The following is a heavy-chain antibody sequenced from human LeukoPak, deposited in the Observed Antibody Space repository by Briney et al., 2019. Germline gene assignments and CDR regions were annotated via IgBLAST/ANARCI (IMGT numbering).Heavy chain of an antibody. J-gene: IGHJ5*02. CDR2: IYYSGST. V-gene: IGHV4-39*01. CDR3: ARGLICSSTSCYLNWFDP. D-gene: IGHD2-2*01. CDR1: GGSISSSSYY. Sequence: PSETLSLTCTVSGGSISSSSYYWGWIRQPPGKGLEWIGSIYYSGSTYYNPSLKSRVTISVDTSKNQFSLKLSSVTAADTAVYYCARGLICSSTSCYLNWFDPWGQGTLVTVSS.